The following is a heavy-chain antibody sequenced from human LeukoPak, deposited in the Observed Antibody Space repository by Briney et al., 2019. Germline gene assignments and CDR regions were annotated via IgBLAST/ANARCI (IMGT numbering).Heavy chain of an antibody. J-gene: IGHJ5*02. CDR2: INPSGGST. CDR1: GYTFTSSY. V-gene: IGHV1-46*01. Sequence: GASVQVSCKASGYTFTSSYVHWVRQAPGQGLEWMGIINPSGGSTIYAQKFQGRVTMTRDTSTSTVYMELSSLRSEDTAMFYCAREHCSSTSCYLDPWGQGTLVTVSS. CDR3: AREHCSSTSCYLDP. D-gene: IGHD2-2*01.